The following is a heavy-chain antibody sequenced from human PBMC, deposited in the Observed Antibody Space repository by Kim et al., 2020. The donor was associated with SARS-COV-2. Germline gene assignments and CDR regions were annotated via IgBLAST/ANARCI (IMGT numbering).Heavy chain of an antibody. J-gene: IGHJ4*02. V-gene: IGHV4-61*01. Sequence: SETLSLTCTVSGGSVSSGSYYWSWIRQPPGKGLEWIGYIYYSGSTNYNPSLKSRVTISVDTSKNQFSLKLSSVTAADTAVYYCARGDIAARPRHFDYWGQGTLVTVSS. CDR3: ARGDIAARPRHFDY. CDR2: IYYSGST. CDR1: GGSVSSGSYY. D-gene: IGHD6-6*01.